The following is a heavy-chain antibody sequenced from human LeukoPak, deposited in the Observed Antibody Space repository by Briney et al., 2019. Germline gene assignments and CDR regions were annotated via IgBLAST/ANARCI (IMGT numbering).Heavy chain of an antibody. V-gene: IGHV1-69*05. CDR1: GGTFSSYA. CDR2: IIPIFGTA. Sequence: SVKVSCKASGGTFSSYAISWVRQAPGQGLEWMGGIIPIFGTANYAQKFQGRVTITTDESTSTAYMELSSLRSEDTAVYYCARGVATINKYYYYYYYMDVWGKGTTVTVSS. J-gene: IGHJ6*03. D-gene: IGHD5-12*01. CDR3: ARGVATINKYYYYYYYMDV.